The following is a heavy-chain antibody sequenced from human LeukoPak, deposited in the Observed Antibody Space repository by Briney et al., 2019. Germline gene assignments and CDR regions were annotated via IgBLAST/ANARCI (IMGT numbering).Heavy chain of an antibody. Sequence: GGSLRLSCAASGFTFSSYGMSWVRQAPGKGLEWVAVITNDGRNKYYADSVKGRFTISRDNSKNTLYLQMNSLRAEDTAVYYCAKDQGWLQLRYFDYWGQGTLVTVSS. CDR2: ITNDGRNK. J-gene: IGHJ4*02. V-gene: IGHV3-30*18. D-gene: IGHD5-24*01. CDR3: AKDQGWLQLRYFDY. CDR1: GFTFSSYG.